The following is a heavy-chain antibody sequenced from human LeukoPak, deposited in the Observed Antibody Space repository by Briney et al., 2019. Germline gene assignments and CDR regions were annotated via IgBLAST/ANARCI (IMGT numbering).Heavy chain of an antibody. J-gene: IGHJ5*02. CDR2: ISSSSSYI. Sequence: PGGSLRLSCAASGFTFSSYSMNWVRQAPGKGLEWVSSISSSSSYIYYADSVKGRFTISRDNAKNSLYLQMNSLRAEDTAVYYCAREDSSGWYVWFDPWGQGTLVTVSS. V-gene: IGHV3-21*01. CDR3: AREDSSGWYVWFDP. D-gene: IGHD6-19*01. CDR1: GFTFSSYS.